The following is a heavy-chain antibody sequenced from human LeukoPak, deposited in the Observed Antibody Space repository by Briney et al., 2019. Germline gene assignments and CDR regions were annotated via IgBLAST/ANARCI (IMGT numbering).Heavy chain of an antibody. Sequence: GGSLRLYCAASGFTFSSYSMNWVRQAPGKGLEWVSTISSSSSYIYYADSVKGRFTISRDNAKNSLYLQMNSLRAEDTAVYYCARDECSSTSCPTGYWGQGTLVTVSS. CDR2: ISSSSSYI. V-gene: IGHV3-21*01. CDR1: GFTFSSYS. J-gene: IGHJ4*02. CDR3: ARDECSSTSCPTGY. D-gene: IGHD2-2*01.